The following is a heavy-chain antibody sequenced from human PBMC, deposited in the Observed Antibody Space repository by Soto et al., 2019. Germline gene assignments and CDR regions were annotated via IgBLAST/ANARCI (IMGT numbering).Heavy chain of an antibody. V-gene: IGHV3-11*06. D-gene: IGHD4-17*01. CDR2: ISSSSSYT. CDR3: ARDFRPTYYYYYGTDV. CDR1: GFTFSDYY. Sequence: QVQLVESGGGLVKPGGSLRLSCAASGFTFSDYYMSWIRQAPGKGLEWVSYISSSSSYTNYADSVKGRFTISRDNAKNSLYLQMNSLTAEDTAVYYCARDFRPTYYYYYGTDVWGQGTTVTVSS. J-gene: IGHJ6*02.